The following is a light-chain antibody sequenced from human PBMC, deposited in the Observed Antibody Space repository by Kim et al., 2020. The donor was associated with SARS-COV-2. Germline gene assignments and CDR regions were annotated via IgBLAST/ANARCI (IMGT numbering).Light chain of an antibody. Sequence: GDRVTITCRASENIGTWLAWYQQKPGRAPSLLIYLASTLESGVPSRFSGTGSGTEFSLSITSLQPDDVATYYCQHYSRFPYTFGQGTKLEI. CDR3: QHYSRFPYT. CDR1: ENIGTW. V-gene: IGKV1-5*03. J-gene: IGKJ2*01. CDR2: LAS.